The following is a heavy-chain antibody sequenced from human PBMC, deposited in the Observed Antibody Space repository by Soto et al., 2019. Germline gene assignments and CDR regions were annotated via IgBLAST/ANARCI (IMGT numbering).Heavy chain of an antibody. Sequence: GGSLRLSCAASGFTFSNAWMNWVRQAPGKGLEWVGRIKSKTDGGTTDYAAPVKGRFTISRDDSKNTLYLQMNSLKTEDTAVYYCTTDRSNSKGTFDYWGQGTLVTVSS. CDR3: TTDRSNSKGTFDY. V-gene: IGHV3-15*07. J-gene: IGHJ4*02. CDR2: IKSKTDGGTT. D-gene: IGHD4-4*01. CDR1: GFTFSNAW.